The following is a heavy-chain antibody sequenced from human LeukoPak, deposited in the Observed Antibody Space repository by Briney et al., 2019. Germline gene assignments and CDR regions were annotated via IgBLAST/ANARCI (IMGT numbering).Heavy chain of an antibody. CDR3: AQDLAWGAFDH. CDR1: GFTFSSYA. Sequence: GGSLRLSCAASGFTFSSYAMSWVRPAPGKGLEWVSAISGSGGSTYYADSVKGRFTISRDNSKNTLYPQMNSLRVEDTAVYYCAQDLAWGAFDHWGQGTLVTVSS. V-gene: IGHV3-23*01. CDR2: ISGSGGST. D-gene: IGHD7-27*01. J-gene: IGHJ4*02.